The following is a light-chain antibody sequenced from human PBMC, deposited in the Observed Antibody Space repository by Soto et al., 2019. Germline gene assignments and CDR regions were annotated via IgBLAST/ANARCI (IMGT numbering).Light chain of an antibody. CDR2: SNT. J-gene: IGLJ2*01. V-gene: IGLV1-44*01. CDR3: SAWDECLNGVV. Sequence: QSVLTQPPSASGTPGQTIAISCSGGSCNIGSHTLNWYQQLPGTAPRLLIYSNTQLHSGVPDRFSGSKSGTSASLAISGLPSEYEGDYYCSAWDECLNGVVFGGGTKVTVL. CDR1: SCNIGSHT.